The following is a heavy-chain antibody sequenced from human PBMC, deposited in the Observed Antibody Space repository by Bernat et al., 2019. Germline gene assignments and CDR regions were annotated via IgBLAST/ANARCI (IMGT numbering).Heavy chain of an antibody. CDR1: GGTFSSYT. Sequence: QVQLVQSGAEVKKPGSSVKVSCKASGGTFSSYTISWVRQAPGQGLEWMGRIIPILGIANYAQKFQGRVTITADKSTSTAYMELSSLRSEDTAVYYCARSGRHYGDYSDWGQGTLVTVSS. CDR3: ARSGRHYGDYSD. V-gene: IGHV1-69*02. D-gene: IGHD4-17*01. CDR2: IIPILGIA. J-gene: IGHJ4*02.